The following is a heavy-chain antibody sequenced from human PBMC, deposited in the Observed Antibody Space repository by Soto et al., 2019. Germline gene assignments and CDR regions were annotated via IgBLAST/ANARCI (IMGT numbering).Heavy chain of an antibody. CDR3: AKADCGNIGCRRLDC. J-gene: IGHJ4*02. V-gene: IGHV3-23*01. CDR2: VSDSGGST. Sequence: EVQLLESGGGLVQPGGSQRLSCAASGFTFSNHAMTWVRQAPGKGLEWVSDVSDSGGSTNYADSVKGRFTISRDNSKNPLYLEMNSLRVEDTAVNYCAKADCGNIGCRRLDCWGQSTLVTVSS. D-gene: IGHD5-12*01. CDR1: GFTFSNHA.